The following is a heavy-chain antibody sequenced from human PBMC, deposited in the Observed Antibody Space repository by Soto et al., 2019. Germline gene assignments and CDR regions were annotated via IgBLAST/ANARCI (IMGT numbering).Heavy chain of an antibody. CDR3: ARRELPTDAFDI. V-gene: IGHV1-8*01. D-gene: IGHD3-10*01. CDR1: GYTVTSYD. CDR2: MNPNSGNT. Sequence: QVQLVQSGAEVKKPGASVKVSCKASGYTVTSYDINGVRQANGQGLEWMGWMNPNSGNTGYAQKFQGRVTMTRNTSISTAYMELSRLRSEDTAVYYCARRELPTDAFDIWGQGTMVTVSS. J-gene: IGHJ3*02.